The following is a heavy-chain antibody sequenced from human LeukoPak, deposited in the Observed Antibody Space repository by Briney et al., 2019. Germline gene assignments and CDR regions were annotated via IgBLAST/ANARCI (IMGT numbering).Heavy chain of an antibody. CDR3: AKDLSGYCSSTSCHYFDY. D-gene: IGHD2-2*01. J-gene: IGHJ4*02. V-gene: IGHV3-23*01. CDR2: ISGSGVST. Sequence: GGSLRLSCAASGFTFSTYAMSWVRQTPGKGLEWVSAISGSGVSTYYADSVKGRFTISRDNSENTLYLQMNSLRAEDTAAYYCAKDLSGYCSSTSCHYFDYWGQGTLVTVSS. CDR1: GFTFSTYA.